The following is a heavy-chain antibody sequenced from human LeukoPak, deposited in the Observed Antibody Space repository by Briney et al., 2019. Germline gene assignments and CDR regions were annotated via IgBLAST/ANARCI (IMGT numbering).Heavy chain of an antibody. CDR3: AHRKNYYDSSVFDN. Sequence: SGPTLVNPTQTLTLTRTFSGFSLNTRGVGVGWIRQPPGRALEWLALIYWDDDRRYSPSLKSRLTITKDTSKNQVVLTMTNMDPVDTATYFCAHRKNYYDSSVFDNWGQGTLVTVSS. J-gene: IGHJ4*02. CDR2: IYWDDDR. CDR1: GFSLNTRGVG. D-gene: IGHD3-22*01. V-gene: IGHV2-5*02.